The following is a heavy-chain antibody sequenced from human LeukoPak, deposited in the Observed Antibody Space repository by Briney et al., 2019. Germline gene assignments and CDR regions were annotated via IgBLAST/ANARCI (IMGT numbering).Heavy chain of an antibody. J-gene: IGHJ6*02. V-gene: IGHV3-23*01. CDR3: ARDGYCSGVRCHNDYYYGVDV. CDR2: ISGSGGSA. Sequence: GGSLRLSCAASGFTFSSYGMSWVRQAPGKGLEWVSGISGSGGSAYYADSVKGRFTISRDNAENSLYLQINSLRAEDTAVYYCARDGYCSGVRCHNDYYYGVDVWGQGTTVTVSS. D-gene: IGHD2-15*01. CDR1: GFTFSSYG.